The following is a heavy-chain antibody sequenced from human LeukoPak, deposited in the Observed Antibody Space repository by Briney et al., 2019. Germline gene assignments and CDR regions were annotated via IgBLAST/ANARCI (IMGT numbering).Heavy chain of an antibody. D-gene: IGHD3-22*01. CDR3: ARDSRGRYYYGSSGYFDY. Sequence: GSLRLSCAASGFTFSSHSMNWVRQAPGKGLEWVSYIGSSSSTIYYGDSVKGRFTISRDNAKNSLYLQMNSLRAEDTAVYYCARDSRGRYYYGSSGYFDYWGQGTLVTVSS. V-gene: IGHV3-48*04. CDR2: IGSSSSTI. CDR1: GFTFSSHS. J-gene: IGHJ4*02.